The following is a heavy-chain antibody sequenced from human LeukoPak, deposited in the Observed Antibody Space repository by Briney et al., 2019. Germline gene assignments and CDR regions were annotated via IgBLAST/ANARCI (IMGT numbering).Heavy chain of an antibody. D-gene: IGHD6-13*01. CDR2: IYYSGST. V-gene: IGHV4-39*07. CDR1: GGSISSSRFH. CDR3: ARVGPYSSSWYGDFDY. J-gene: IGHJ4*02. Sequence: SETLSLTCTVSGGSISSSRFHWGWIRQPPGKGLEWIGSIYYSGSTNYNPSLKSRVTISVDTSKNQFSLKLSSVTAADTAVYYCARVGPYSSSWYGDFDYWGQGTLVTVSS.